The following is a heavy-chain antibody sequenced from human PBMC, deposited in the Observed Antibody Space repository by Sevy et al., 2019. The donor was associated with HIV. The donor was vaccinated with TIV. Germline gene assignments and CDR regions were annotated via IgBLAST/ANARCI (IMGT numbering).Heavy chain of an antibody. CDR2: INRSGRT. D-gene: IGHD6-19*01. Sequence: SETLSLTCGVSGGSFSAYYWSWIRQPPGKGLEWIGEINRSGRTNYNPSLKSRITISVDTSKKQCPRNLSTVLAADTAVYYCARVYSSAPHFDIWGQGTMVTVSS. CDR1: GGSFSAYY. V-gene: IGHV4-34*01. CDR3: ARVYSSAPHFDI. J-gene: IGHJ3*02.